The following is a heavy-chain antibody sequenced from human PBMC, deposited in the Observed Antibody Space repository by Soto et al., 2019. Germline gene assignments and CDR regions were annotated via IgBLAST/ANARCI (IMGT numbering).Heavy chain of an antibody. CDR2: ISAYNGNT. V-gene: IGHV1-18*01. CDR1: GYTFTSYG. CDR3: AREGDGYNGLRYAGY. J-gene: IGHJ4*02. Sequence: GAAGKVSCKASGYTFTSYGISWVRQAPGQGLEWMGWISAYNGNTNYAQKLQGRVTMTTDTSTSTAYMELRSLRSDDTAVYYCAREGDGYNGLRYAGYWGQGTLVTVSS. D-gene: IGHD5-12*01.